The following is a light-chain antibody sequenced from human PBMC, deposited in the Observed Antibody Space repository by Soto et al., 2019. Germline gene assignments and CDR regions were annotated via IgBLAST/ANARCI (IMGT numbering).Light chain of an antibody. V-gene: IGKV4-1*01. CDR1: QSLLYNSNNKNY. J-gene: IGKJ2*01. CDR3: QQYYSSPHT. Sequence: DVVMTQSPDSLTVSLGDRATINCKSSQSLLYNSNNKNYVAWYQQKPGQPPNLLIYCASTRESGVPDRFTGSGSGTDFTLTISSLQAEDVAVYYCQQYYSSPHTFGQGTKLEI. CDR2: CAS.